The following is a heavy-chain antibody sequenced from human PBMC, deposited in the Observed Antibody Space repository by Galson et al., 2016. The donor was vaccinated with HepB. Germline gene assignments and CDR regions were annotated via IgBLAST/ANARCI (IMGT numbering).Heavy chain of an antibody. D-gene: IGHD3-3*01. J-gene: IGHJ3*02. CDR1: GGSITSSY. CDR3: AIVLYTDYWSGYWGDAFDI. Sequence: SETLSLTCTVSGGSITSSYWSWIRQPPGKGLEWIGYISYSGSTKYNPSLKSRVTISVDTSNNQFSLRLRSVAAADTAVYYCAIVLYTDYWSGYWGDAFDIWGQGTMVTVSS. CDR2: ISYSGST. V-gene: IGHV4-59*01.